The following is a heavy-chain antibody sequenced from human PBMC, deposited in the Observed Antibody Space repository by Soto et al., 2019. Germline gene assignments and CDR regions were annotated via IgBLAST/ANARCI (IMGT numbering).Heavy chain of an antibody. V-gene: IGHV3-64*01. D-gene: IGHD2-15*01. CDR1: GFTFSSYG. CDR2: ISSNGGST. J-gene: IGHJ6*03. CDR3: ARVVVAATLYGDYYYYMDV. Sequence: GGSLRLSCAASGFTFSSYGMHWVRQAPGKGQEYVTAISSNGGSTYYGNSVKGRFTISRDNSKNTLYLQMGSLRAEDMAVYYCARVVVAATLYGDYYYYMDVRGKGTTVTVSS.